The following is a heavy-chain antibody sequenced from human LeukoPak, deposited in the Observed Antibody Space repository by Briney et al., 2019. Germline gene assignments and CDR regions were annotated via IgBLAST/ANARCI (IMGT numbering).Heavy chain of an antibody. D-gene: IGHD3-22*01. CDR1: GFTFSSYA. V-gene: IGHV3-23*01. CDR2: ISGSGGST. Sequence: GGSLKLSCAASGFTFSSYAMSWVRQAPGKGLEWVSAISGSGGSTYYADSVKGRFTISRDNAKNSLYLQMNSLRAEDTAVYYCAKYGYYSAGFDAFDIWGQGTMVTVSS. CDR3: AKYGYYSAGFDAFDI. J-gene: IGHJ3*02.